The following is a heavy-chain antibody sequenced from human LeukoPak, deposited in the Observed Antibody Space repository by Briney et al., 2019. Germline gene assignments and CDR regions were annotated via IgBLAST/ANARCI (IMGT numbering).Heavy chain of an antibody. J-gene: IGHJ1*01. CDR2: IFWRRDEV. CDR3: AKGVRQLWPTASEYFQH. V-gene: IGHV3-9*01. Sequence: PGGSLRLSCIASGFTFHDHAMHWVRQAPGKGLEWVSGIFWRRDEVGYADSVKGRFTVSRDNAKNSVYLQMNSLRAEDTAVYYCAKGVRQLWPTASEYFQHWGQGTLVTVSS. CDR1: GFTFHDHA. D-gene: IGHD5-18*01.